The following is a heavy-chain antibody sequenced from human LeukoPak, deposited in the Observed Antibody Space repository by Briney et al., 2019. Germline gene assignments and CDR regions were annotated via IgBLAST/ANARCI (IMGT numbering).Heavy chain of an antibody. CDR1: GFTFSSYA. V-gene: IGHV3-23*01. CDR3: ATDFYDSSGYFPAVY. D-gene: IGHD3-22*01. J-gene: IGHJ4*02. CDR2: ISGSGGST. Sequence: PGGSLRLSCAASGFTFSSYAMSWDRQAPGKGLEWVSAISGSGGSTYYADSVEGRFTISRDNDRNSVHLQMNSLRAEDTAVYYCATDFYDSSGYFPAVYWGQGALVTVSS.